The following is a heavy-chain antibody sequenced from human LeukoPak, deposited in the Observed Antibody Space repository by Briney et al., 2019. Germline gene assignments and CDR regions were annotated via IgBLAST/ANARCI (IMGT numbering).Heavy chain of an antibody. CDR3: ARDRGWDIAVGWGYYFDH. D-gene: IGHD6-19*01. V-gene: IGHV4-30-2*01. CDR2: IYHSGST. J-gene: IGHJ4*02. Sequence: SETLSLTCTVSGGSISSGGYYWSWIRQPPGKGLEWIGYIYHSGSTYYNPSLKSRVTISVDRSKNQFSLKLSSVTAADTAVYYCARDRGWDIAVGWGYYFDHWGQGTLVTVSS. CDR1: GGSISSGGYY.